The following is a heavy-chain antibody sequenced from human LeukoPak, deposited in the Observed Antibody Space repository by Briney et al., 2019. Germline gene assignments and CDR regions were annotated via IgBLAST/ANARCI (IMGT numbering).Heavy chain of an antibody. CDR1: GFTFSSYW. CDR2: IKNDGSVI. D-gene: IGHD6-19*01. CDR3: ASDGHSTGAFDY. V-gene: IGHV3-7*05. J-gene: IGHJ4*02. Sequence: AGGSLRLSCAASGFTFSSYWMNWVRQAPGKRLEWVANIKNDGSVIYYVDSVKGRFTISRDNAKNSLYLQMNTLRAEDTAVYYGASDGHSTGAFDYWGQGTLVTVSS.